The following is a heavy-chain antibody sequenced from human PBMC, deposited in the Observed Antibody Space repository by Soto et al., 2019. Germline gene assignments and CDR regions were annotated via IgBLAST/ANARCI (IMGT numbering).Heavy chain of an antibody. CDR3: ARESRFLEWLSLNWFDP. D-gene: IGHD3-3*01. V-gene: IGHV3-48*02. CDR1: GFTFRNYG. CDR2: IGIGSSTK. J-gene: IGHJ5*02. Sequence: PGGSLRLSCAASGFTFRNYGMNWVRQAPGKGLEWVSYIGIGSSTKYYADTVKGRFTISRANAKNSLYLQMNSLRDEDTAVYYCARESRFLEWLSLNWFDPWGQGTLVTVPS.